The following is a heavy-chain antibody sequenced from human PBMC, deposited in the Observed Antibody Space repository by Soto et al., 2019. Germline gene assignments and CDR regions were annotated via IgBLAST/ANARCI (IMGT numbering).Heavy chain of an antibody. V-gene: IGHV4-30-2*01. CDR2: IYHSGST. CDR1: GGSISSGGYS. Sequence: SETLSLTCAVSGGSISSGGYSWSWIRQPPGKGLEWIGYIYHSGSTYYNPSLKSRVTISVDRSKNQFSLKLSSVTAEDTALYYCVIPAHGKFDFWGQGTLVTVSS. J-gene: IGHJ4*02. CDR3: VIPAHGKFDF.